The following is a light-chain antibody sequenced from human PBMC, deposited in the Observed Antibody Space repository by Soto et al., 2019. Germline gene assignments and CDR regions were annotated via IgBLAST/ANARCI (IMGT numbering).Light chain of an antibody. CDR1: QSISSNY. J-gene: IGKJ1*01. V-gene: IGKV3-20*01. CDR2: GAS. Sequence: TQAPSSLSASVGDRVTITCRASQSISSNYLAWYQQKPGQAPSLLMYGASRRASGIPERFSGSGSGTDFTLTISRLEPEDFAVYYCQQYSSSPRTFGQGTKVDIK. CDR3: QQYSSSPRT.